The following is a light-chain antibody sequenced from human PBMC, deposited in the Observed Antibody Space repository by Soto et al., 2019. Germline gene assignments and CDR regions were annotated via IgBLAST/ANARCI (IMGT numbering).Light chain of an antibody. CDR3: SQCRTFSWR. J-gene: IGKJ1*01. Sequence: DIQMTQSPATLSASVGDRVTITCRASQTLNNWLAWYQQKPGKATQLLNYKASSLERGIPSSFSVIESGTVFIRSISRLDPDYCATYYCSQCRTFSWRFGQGTKVEI. CDR2: KAS. V-gene: IGKV1-5*03. CDR1: QTLNNW.